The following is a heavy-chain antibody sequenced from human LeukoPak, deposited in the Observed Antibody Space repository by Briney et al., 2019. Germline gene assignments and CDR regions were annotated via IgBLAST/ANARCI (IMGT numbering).Heavy chain of an antibody. CDR3: AGGHRHFYSYYFMDV. J-gene: IGHJ6*03. CDR2: IYHSGNI. CDR1: GGSISSLNW. Sequence: SETLSLTCVVSGGSISSLNWWTWVRQPPGKGLEWIGEIYHSGNINSNPSLTSRVTISLDKSKNQFSLKVSSVTAADTAVYYCAGGHRHFYSYYFMDVWGKGTTVTVSS. V-gene: IGHV4-4*02. D-gene: IGHD3-16*01.